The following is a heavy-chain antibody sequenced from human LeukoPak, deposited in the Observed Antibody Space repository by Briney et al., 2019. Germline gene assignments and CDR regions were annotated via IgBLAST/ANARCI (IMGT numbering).Heavy chain of an antibody. D-gene: IGHD1-14*01. CDR1: GYTFTNSD. Sequence: ASVKVSRKASGYTFTNSDITWVRQAPGQGLEWMGRISTSNGDTNYVAKLQGRVTMTTDTSTSTVYMELGSLTFDDTAVYFCARDPYHRLGPPLDLWGQGTLVTVSS. J-gene: IGHJ5*02. V-gene: IGHV1-18*01. CDR2: ISTSNGDT. CDR3: ARDPYHRLGPPLDL.